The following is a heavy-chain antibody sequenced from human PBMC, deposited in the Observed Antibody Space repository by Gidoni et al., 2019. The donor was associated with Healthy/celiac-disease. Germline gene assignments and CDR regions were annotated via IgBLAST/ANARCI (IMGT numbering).Heavy chain of an antibody. D-gene: IGHD5-18*01. CDR2: IYTSGST. CDR1: GRSISRGTHY. Sequence: QVQLQESGPGLVKPSQTLSLTCPVSGRSISRGTHYWSWIRQPAGKGLEWIGRIYTSGSTNYNPSLKSRVTISVDTSKNQFSLKLSSVPAADTAVYYCARDRGYSYGSDPGCWFDPWGQGTLVTVSS. V-gene: IGHV4-61*02. CDR3: ARDRGYSYGSDPGCWFDP. J-gene: IGHJ5*02.